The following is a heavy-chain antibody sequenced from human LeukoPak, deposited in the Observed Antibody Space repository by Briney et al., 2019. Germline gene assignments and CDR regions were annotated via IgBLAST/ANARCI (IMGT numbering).Heavy chain of an antibody. J-gene: IGHJ4*02. CDR1: GGSFSGYY. D-gene: IGHD1-26*01. V-gene: IGHV4-34*01. Sequence: PSETLSLTCAVYGGSFSGYYWSWIRQPPGKGLEWIGEINHSGSTNYNPSLKSRVTISVDTSKNQFSLKLSSVTAADTAVYYCARGTTSGSYLFDYWGQGTLVTVSS. CDR3: ARGTTSGSYLFDY. CDR2: INHSGST.